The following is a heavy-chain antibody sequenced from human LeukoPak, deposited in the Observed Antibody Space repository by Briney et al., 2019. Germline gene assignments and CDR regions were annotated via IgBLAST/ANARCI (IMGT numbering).Heavy chain of an antibody. D-gene: IGHD1-26*01. V-gene: IGHV4-38-2*01. CDR2: FYHSGST. CDR3: ARRVGGSYYFLDY. CDR1: GYSISSGYY. J-gene: IGHJ4*02. Sequence: SETLSLTCAVSGYSISSGYYWGWIRQPPGKGLEWIGSFYHSGSTYYNPSLKSRVTISVDTSKNQFSLKLRSVTAADTAVYYCARRVGGSYYFLDYWGQGTLVTVSS.